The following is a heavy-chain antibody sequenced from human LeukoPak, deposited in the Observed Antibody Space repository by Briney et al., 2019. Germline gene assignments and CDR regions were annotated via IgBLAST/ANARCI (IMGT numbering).Heavy chain of an antibody. Sequence: GGSLRLSCAASGFTFSSYAMSWVRQVPGKGLEWVSAISGSGGSTYYADSVKGRFTISRDNSMNTLYLQMNSLRAEDTAVYYCAKAEGNSGYDYWFDYWGQGTLVTVSS. CDR3: AKAEGNSGYDYWFDY. CDR1: GFTFSSYA. D-gene: IGHD5-12*01. CDR2: ISGSGGST. J-gene: IGHJ4*02. V-gene: IGHV3-23*01.